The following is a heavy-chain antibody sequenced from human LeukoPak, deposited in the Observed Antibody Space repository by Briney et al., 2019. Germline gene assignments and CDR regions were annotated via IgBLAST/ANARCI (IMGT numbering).Heavy chain of an antibody. CDR2: VTSNGGST. CDR3: VTVGMTSIWSYLRFDP. V-gene: IGHV3-64D*08. CDR1: GFTFSTNS. J-gene: IGHJ5*02. Sequence: GGSLRLSCSASGFTFSTNSMHWVRQAPGKGLEFVSAVTSNGGSTYYADSVKGRFTISRDNSKNTLYLQMSSLRAEDTAVYYCVTVGMTSIWSYLRFDPRGQGTLVSVSS. D-gene: IGHD1-26*01.